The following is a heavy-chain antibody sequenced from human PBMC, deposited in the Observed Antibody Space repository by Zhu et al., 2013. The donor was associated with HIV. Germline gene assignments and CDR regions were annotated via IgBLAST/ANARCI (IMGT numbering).Heavy chain of an antibody. J-gene: IGHJ1*01. V-gene: IGHV1-69*06. CDR3: ARTYLRESSSSWGYFQH. Sequence: QVQLVQSGAEVKKPGSSVKVSCKASGGTFSSYAISWVRQAPGQGLEWMGGIIPIFGTANYAQKFQGRVTITADKSTSTAYMELSSLRSEDTAVYYCARTYLRESSSSWGYFQHWGQGTLVTVSS. CDR1: GGTFSSYA. CDR2: IIPIFGTA. D-gene: IGHD6-13*01.